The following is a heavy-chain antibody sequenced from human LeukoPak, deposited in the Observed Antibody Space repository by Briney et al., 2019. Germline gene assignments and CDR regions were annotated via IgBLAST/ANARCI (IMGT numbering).Heavy chain of an antibody. V-gene: IGHV1-8*01. Sequence: GASVKVSCKASGYTFTSYDINWVRQATGQGLEWMGWMNPNSGNTGYAQKFQGRVTMTRNTSISTAYMELSSLRSEDTAVYYCARGQGYDSSGYYYVSNWFGPWGQGTLVTVSS. CDR1: GYTFTSYD. J-gene: IGHJ5*02. CDR2: MNPNSGNT. CDR3: ARGQGYDSSGYYYVSNWFGP. D-gene: IGHD3-22*01.